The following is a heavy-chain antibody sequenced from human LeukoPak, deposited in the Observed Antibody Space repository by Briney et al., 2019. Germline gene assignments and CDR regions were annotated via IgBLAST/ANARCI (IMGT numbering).Heavy chain of an antibody. CDR1: GGTFSSYA. D-gene: IGHD2-21*01. V-gene: IGHV1-69*04. Sequence: ASVKVSCKASGGTFSSYAISWVRQAPGQGLEWMGRIIPILGIANYAQKFQGRVTITADESTSTAYMELSSLRSEDTAVYYCACIVVIYLDAFDIWGQGTMVTVSS. CDR3: ACIVVIYLDAFDI. J-gene: IGHJ3*02. CDR2: IIPILGIA.